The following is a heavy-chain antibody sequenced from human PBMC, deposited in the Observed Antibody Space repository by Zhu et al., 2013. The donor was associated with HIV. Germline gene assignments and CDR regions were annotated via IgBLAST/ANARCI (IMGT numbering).Heavy chain of an antibody. V-gene: IGHV4-38-2*02. CDR3: ARVTGYYYGSGSYIDAFDI. CDR2: IYHSGST. D-gene: IGHD3-10*01. CDR1: GYSISSGYY. Sequence: QVQLQESGPGLVKPSETLSLTCTVSGYSISSGYYWGWIRQPPGKGLEWIGSIYHSGSTYYNPSLKSRVTISVDTSKNQFSLKLSSVTAADTAVYYCARVTGYYYGSGSYIDAFDIWGQGTMVTVSS. J-gene: IGHJ3*02.